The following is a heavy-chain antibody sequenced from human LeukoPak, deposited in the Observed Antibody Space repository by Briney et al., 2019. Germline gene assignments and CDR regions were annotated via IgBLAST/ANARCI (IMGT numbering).Heavy chain of an antibody. V-gene: IGHV3-33*01. CDR3: AREQQWLVHYFDY. CDR2: IWYDGSNK. CDR1: GFTFSSYG. J-gene: IGHJ4*02. Sequence: GGSLRLSCAASGFTFSSYGMQWVRQAPGKGLEWGAVIWYDGSNKYYADSVKGRFTISRDNSKNTLYLQMNSLRAEDTSVYYCAREQQWLVHYFDYWGQGTLVTVSS. D-gene: IGHD6-19*01.